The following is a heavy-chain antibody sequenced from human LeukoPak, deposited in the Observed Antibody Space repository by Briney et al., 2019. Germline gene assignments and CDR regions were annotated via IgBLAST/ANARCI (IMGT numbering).Heavy chain of an antibody. Sequence: SQTLSLTCAISGDSVSSNSAAWNWIRQSPSRGLEWLGRTYYRSKWYYDYTVSVKSRITINPDTSKNQFSLQLNSVTPEDTAVYYCARSADRSGYFREITLYYFDYWGQGTLVTVSS. CDR1: GDSVSSNSAA. CDR2: TYYRSKWYY. CDR3: ARSADRSGYFREITLYYFDY. J-gene: IGHJ4*02. V-gene: IGHV6-1*01. D-gene: IGHD3-22*01.